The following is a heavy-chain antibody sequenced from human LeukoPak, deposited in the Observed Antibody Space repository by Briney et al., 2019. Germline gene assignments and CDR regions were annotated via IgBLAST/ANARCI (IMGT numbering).Heavy chain of an antibody. D-gene: IGHD1-14*01. J-gene: IGHJ1*01. CDR2: ISSSSSYI. V-gene: IGHV3-21*01. Sequence: GASVKVSCKASGYTFTGYYMHWVRQAPGKGLEWVSSISSSSSYIYYADSVKGRFTISRDNAKNSLYLQMNSLRAEDTAVYYCARALPDGRAEYFQHWGQGTLVTVSS. CDR1: GYTFTGYY. CDR3: ARALPDGRAEYFQH.